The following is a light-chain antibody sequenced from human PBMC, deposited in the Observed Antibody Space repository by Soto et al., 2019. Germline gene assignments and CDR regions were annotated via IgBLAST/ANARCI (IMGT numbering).Light chain of an antibody. V-gene: IGKV3-11*01. J-gene: IGKJ5*01. CDR2: DAS. Sequence: EIVLTQSPATLSLSPGEGATLSCRASQSISNYLAWYQQRPGQAPRLLIYDASNRATGIPARFSGSGSGTDFTLTISSLEPEDFAVYYCQQRSNWPPITFGQGTRWRL. CDR1: QSISNY. CDR3: QQRSNWPPIT.